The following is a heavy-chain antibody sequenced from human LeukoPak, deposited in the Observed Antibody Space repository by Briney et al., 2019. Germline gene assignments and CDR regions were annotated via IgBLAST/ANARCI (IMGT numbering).Heavy chain of an antibody. CDR3: AVKGGGSSSVDY. CDR2: INPNSGGT. D-gene: IGHD6-6*01. V-gene: IGHV1-2*02. Sequence: ASVKVSCKASGYTFTGYYMHWVRQAPGQGLEWMGWINPNSGGTNYAQKFQGRVTMTTDTSTSTAYMELRSLRSDDTAVYYCAVKGGGSSSVDYWGQGTLVTVSS. J-gene: IGHJ4*02. CDR1: GYTFTGYY.